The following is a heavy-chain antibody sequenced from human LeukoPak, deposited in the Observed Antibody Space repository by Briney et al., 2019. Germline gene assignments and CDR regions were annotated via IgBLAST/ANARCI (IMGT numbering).Heavy chain of an antibody. D-gene: IGHD3-10*01. CDR1: GFTFSSYG. Sequence: PGRSLRLSCAASGFTFSSYGMHWVRQAPGKGLEWVAVISYDGSNKYYADSVKGRFTISRDNSKNTLYLQMNSLRAEDTAVYYCARIFGDLSENIDYWGQGTLVTVSS. CDR3: ARIFGDLSENIDY. V-gene: IGHV3-30*03. J-gene: IGHJ4*02. CDR2: ISYDGSNK.